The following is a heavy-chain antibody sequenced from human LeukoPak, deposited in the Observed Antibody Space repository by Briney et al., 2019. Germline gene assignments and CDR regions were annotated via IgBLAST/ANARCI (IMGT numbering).Heavy chain of an antibody. CDR2: ISSSSSYI. J-gene: IGHJ6*03. CDR3: ARDKRDYYYYYMDV. V-gene: IGHV3-21*01. CDR1: GFTFSSYS. Sequence: GGSLRLSCADSGFTFSSYSMNWVRQAPGKGLEWVSSISSSSSYIYYADSVKGRFTISRDNAKNSLYLQMNSLRAEDTAVYYCARDKRDYYYYYMDVWGKGTTVTVSS.